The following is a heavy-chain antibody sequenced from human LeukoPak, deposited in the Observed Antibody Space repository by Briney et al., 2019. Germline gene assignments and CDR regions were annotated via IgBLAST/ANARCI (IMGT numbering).Heavy chain of an antibody. J-gene: IGHJ4*02. CDR3: ARTYSSGWYVGVVCHFDY. CDR1: GGSFSGYY. D-gene: IGHD6-19*01. V-gene: IGHV4-34*01. Sequence: SETLSLTCAVYGGSFSGYYWSWIRQPPGKGLEWIGEINHSGSTNYNPSLKSRVTISVDTSKNQFSLKLSSVTAADTAVYYCARTYSSGWYVGVVCHFDYWGQGTLVTVSS. CDR2: INHSGST.